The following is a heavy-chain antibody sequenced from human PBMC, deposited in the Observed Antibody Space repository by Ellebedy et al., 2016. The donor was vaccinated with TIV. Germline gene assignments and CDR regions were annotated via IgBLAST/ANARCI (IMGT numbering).Heavy chain of an antibody. CDR3: SSWKY. CDR1: GFTSSDSR. CDR2: INHDASRK. V-gene: IGHV3-7*01. D-gene: IGHD1-1*01. J-gene: IGHJ4*02. Sequence: GESLKISCAASGFTSSDSRMTWVRQAPGKGLEWVANINHDASRKYYWDSVKGRFTVSRDNAKNSLYLQMNSLRAEDTAVYYCSSWKYWGQGALVTVSS.